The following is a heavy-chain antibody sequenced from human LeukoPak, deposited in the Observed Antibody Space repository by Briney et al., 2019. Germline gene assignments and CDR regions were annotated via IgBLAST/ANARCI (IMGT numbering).Heavy chain of an antibody. CDR3: ARDRSSSMDYYYYMDV. V-gene: IGHV1-2*02. CDR1: GYTFTGYY. CDR2: INPNSGGT. Sequence: ASVKVSCKASGYTFTGYYIYWVRQAPGQGLEWMGWINPNSGGTNYAQKFQGRVTMTRDTSIGTAYMELSRLRSADTAVYYCARDRSSSMDYYYYMDVWGKGTTVTVSS. J-gene: IGHJ6*03. D-gene: IGHD6-6*01.